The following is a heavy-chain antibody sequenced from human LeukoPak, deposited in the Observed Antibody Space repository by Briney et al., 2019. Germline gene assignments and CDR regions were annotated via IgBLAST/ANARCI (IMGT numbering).Heavy chain of an antibody. CDR2: IYSSGST. J-gene: IGHJ4*02. CDR1: GASVSGSPYY. Sequence: SETLSLTCTVSGASVSGSPYYWGWIRQPPGKGLEWTGSIYSSGSTYYNASLQSRVTISIETSKNQLSLRLNSVTAADTAIYYCAKSGGYGLIDYWGQGTLVTVSS. D-gene: IGHD1-26*01. CDR3: AKSGGYGLIDY. V-gene: IGHV4-39*01.